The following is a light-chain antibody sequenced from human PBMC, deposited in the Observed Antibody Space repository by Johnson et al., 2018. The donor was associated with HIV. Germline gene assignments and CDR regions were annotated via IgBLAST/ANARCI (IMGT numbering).Light chain of an antibody. CDR1: SSNIGNHY. J-gene: IGLJ1*01. CDR3: GTWDSSLSAS. CDR2: DNN. Sequence: QSVLTQPPSVSAAPGQKVTISCSGTSSNIGNHYVSWYQQLTGTAPKLLIYDNNKRPSGIPDRFSGSKSGTSATLGITGLQTGAEADYYCGTWDSSLSASFGTGTKVTVL. V-gene: IGLV1-51*01.